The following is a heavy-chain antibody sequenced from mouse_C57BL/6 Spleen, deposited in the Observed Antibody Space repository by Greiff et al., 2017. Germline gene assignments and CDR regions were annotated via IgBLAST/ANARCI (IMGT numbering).Heavy chain of an antibody. Sequence: VMLVESGPGLVQPSQSLSITCTVSGFSLTSYGVHWVRQSPGKGLEWLGVIWSGGSTDYNAAFISRLSISKDNSKSQVFFKMNSLQADDTAIYYCARDPLLLRPYWYFDVWGTGTTVTVSS. CDR1: GFSLTSYG. D-gene: IGHD1-1*01. J-gene: IGHJ1*03. CDR3: ARDPLLLRPYWYFDV. CDR2: IWSGGST. V-gene: IGHV2-2*01.